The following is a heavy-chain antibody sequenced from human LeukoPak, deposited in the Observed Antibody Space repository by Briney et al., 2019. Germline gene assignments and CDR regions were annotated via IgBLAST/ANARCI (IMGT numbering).Heavy chain of an antibody. CDR2: ISYSGNT. CDR1: GGSINSYY. D-gene: IGHD6-19*01. Sequence: SETLSLTCTVSGGSINSYYWSWIRQPPGKGLEWIGYISYSGNTNYNPSLKSRVTISVDTSKNQFSLKLSSVTAADTAVYYCTRLPSSGQTYFDYWGQGTLVTVSS. J-gene: IGHJ4*02. V-gene: IGHV4-59*08. CDR3: TRLPSSGQTYFDY.